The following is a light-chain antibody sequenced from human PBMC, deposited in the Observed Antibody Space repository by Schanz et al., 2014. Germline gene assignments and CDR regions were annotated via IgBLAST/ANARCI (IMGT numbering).Light chain of an antibody. V-gene: IGLV2-14*03. CDR1: TSDVGGYNY. J-gene: IGLJ2*01. CDR3: SSYTSSSTPVV. CDR2: DVS. Sequence: QSALTQPRSVSGSPGQSVTISCAGTTSDVGGYNYVSWYQHHPGKVPKLMIYDVSNRPSGVSNRFSGSKSGNTASLTISGLQAEDEADYYCSSYTSSSTPVVFGGGTKLTVL.